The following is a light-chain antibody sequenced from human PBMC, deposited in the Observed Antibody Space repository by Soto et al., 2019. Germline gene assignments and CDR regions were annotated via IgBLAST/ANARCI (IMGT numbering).Light chain of an antibody. CDR3: QSYDSSNPSWV. Sequence: NFMLTQPHSVSESPGKTVTISCTRSSGSIASNYVQWYQQRPGSAPTTVIYEDNQRPSGVPDRFSGSIDSSSNSASLTISELKTEDEAVYYCQSYDSSNPSWVFGGGTKLTVL. CDR2: EDN. V-gene: IGLV6-57*03. CDR1: SGSIASNY. J-gene: IGLJ3*02.